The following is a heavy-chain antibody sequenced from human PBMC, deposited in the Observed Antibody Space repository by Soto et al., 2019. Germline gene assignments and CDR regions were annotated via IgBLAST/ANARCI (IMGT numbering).Heavy chain of an antibody. CDR3: ARTCYYTHILYIP. D-gene: IGHD3-3*01. J-gene: IGHJ5*02. Sequence: GGSLRLSCAVSGFTVSPKYMSWVRQAPGKGLEWVSLIDSNDNTYYADSLTGRFTISRDNSKKTAFLQMYSLRADDTAVYYYARTCYYTHILYIPWGRGFRVT. CDR2: IDSNDNT. V-gene: IGHV3-53*01. CDR1: GFTVSPKY.